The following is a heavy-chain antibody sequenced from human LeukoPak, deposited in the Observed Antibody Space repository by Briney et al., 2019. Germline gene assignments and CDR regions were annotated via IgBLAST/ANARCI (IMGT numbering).Heavy chain of an antibody. CDR2: IGSIGRTI. Sequence: PGGSLRLSCAASGFTFSSYEMNWVRQAPGKGLEWVSYIGSIGRTIYYADSVKGRFTISRDNAKNSLYLQMNSLRAEDTAVYYCARDGHYYDSTDAFDIWGQGTMVTVSS. CDR1: GFTFSSYE. J-gene: IGHJ3*02. V-gene: IGHV3-48*03. D-gene: IGHD3-22*01. CDR3: ARDGHYYDSTDAFDI.